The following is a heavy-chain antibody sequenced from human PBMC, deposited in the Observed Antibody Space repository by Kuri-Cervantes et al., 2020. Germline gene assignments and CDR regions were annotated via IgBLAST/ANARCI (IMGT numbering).Heavy chain of an antibody. J-gene: IGHJ4*02. CDR3: ARQGLDFAASDYGLGY. Sequence: GESLKISCKGSGYSFKTNWIAWVRQMPGKGLEWMGIIYPGDSDTGYSPSFQGQVTISADKCTNTAYLQWNSLKASDTAMYYCARQGLDFAASDYGLGYWGQGTLVTVSS. V-gene: IGHV5-51*01. CDR2: IYPGDSDT. D-gene: IGHD4-17*01. CDR1: GYSFKTNW.